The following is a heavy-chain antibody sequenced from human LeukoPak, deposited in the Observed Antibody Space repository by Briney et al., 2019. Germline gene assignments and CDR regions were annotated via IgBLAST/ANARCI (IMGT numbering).Heavy chain of an antibody. CDR3: VRWGQNIKGIDY. D-gene: IGHD3-10*01. V-gene: IGHV3-7*01. CDR1: GFTFSIYS. J-gene: IGHJ4*02. CDR2: IKQDGSEK. Sequence: PGGSLRLSCAASGFTFSIYSLHWVRQAPGKGLEWVANIKQDGSEKYYVDSVKGRFIISRDNAKNSLYLQINSLRAEDTAVYYCVRWGQNIKGIDYWGQGTLVTVSS.